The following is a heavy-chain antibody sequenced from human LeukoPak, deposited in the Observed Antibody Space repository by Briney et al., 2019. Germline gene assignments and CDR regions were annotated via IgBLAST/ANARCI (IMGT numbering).Heavy chain of an antibody. CDR3: ARGSIVGATFDYFDY. V-gene: IGHV1-2*02. D-gene: IGHD1-26*01. Sequence: ASVKVSCKASGYTYTGYYIHWVRQAPGQGLEWMGWINPNSGGTNYAQKFQGRVTMTRDTSISTAYMDLSRLRSDDTAVYYCARGSIVGATFDYFDYWGQGTLVTVSS. J-gene: IGHJ4*02. CDR2: INPNSGGT. CDR1: GYTYTGYY.